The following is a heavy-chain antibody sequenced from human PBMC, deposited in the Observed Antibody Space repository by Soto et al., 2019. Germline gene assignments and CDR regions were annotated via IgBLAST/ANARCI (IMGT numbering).Heavy chain of an antibody. D-gene: IGHD3-3*01. V-gene: IGHV1-8*01. CDR3: ATRTHGEGAFDI. CDR1: GYTFTSYD. CDR2: MNPNSGNT. Sequence: ASVKVSCKASGYTFTSYDINWVRQATGQGLEWMGWMNPNSGNTGYAQKFQARVTMTRDTSTSTVYMELSSLRSEDTAVYYCATRTHGEGAFDIWGQGTMVTVSS. J-gene: IGHJ3*02.